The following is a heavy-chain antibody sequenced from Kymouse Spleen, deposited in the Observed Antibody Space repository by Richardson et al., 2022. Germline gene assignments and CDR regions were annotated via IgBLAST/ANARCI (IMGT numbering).Heavy chain of an antibody. V-gene: IGHV4-39*01. CDR1: GGSISSSSYY. Sequence: QLQLQESGPGLVKPSETLSLTCTVSGGSISSSSYYWGWIRQPPGKGLEWIGSIYYSGSTYYNPSLKSRVTISVDTSKNQFSLKLSSVTAADTAVYYCARGGYYGSGSYLGYYYYGMDVWGQGTTVTVSS. CDR3: ARGGYYGSGSYLGYYYYGMDV. J-gene: IGHJ6*02. D-gene: IGHD3-10*01. CDR2: IYYSGST.